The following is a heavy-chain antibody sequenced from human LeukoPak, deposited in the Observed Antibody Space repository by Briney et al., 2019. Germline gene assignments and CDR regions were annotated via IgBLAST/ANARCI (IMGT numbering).Heavy chain of an antibody. J-gene: IGHJ3*02. CDR3: AKDIGVAAAAFDAFDI. CDR2: ISWNSGSI. CDR1: GFTFDDYA. Sequence: GGSLRLSCAASGFTFDDYAMHWVRQAPGKGLEWVSGISWNSGSIGYADSVRGRFTISRDSAKNSLYLQMNSLRAEDTALYYCAKDIGVAAAAFDAFDIWGQGTMVTVSS. D-gene: IGHD6-13*01. V-gene: IGHV3-9*01.